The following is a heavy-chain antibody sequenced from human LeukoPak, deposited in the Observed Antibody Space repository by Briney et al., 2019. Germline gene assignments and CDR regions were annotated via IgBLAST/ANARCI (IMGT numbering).Heavy chain of an antibody. V-gene: IGHV3-23*01. CDR2: ISGSGGST. Sequence: GGSLRLSCAASGFTFSSYAMSWVRQAPGKGLEWVSAISGSGGSTYYADSVKGRFTISRDNSKNTLYLQMNSLRAEDTAVYYCAKAPSPYYYDSSGSDYWGQGTLVTVSS. CDR3: AKAPSPYYYDSSGSDY. J-gene: IGHJ4*02. D-gene: IGHD3-22*01. CDR1: GFTFSSYA.